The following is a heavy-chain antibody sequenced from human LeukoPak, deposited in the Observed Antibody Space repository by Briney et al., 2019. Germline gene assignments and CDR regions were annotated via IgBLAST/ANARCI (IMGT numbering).Heavy chain of an antibody. Sequence: GGSLRLSCAASGLTFSNAWMSWVRQAPGKGLEWVGRIKSKADGGTTDYAAPVKGRFTISRDDSKNTLYLQMNSLKTEGTAVYYCTRASGYDHLLDYWGQGTLVTVSS. CDR1: GLTFSNAW. CDR3: TRASGYDHLLDY. CDR2: IKSKADGGTT. V-gene: IGHV3-15*01. D-gene: IGHD5-12*01. J-gene: IGHJ4*02.